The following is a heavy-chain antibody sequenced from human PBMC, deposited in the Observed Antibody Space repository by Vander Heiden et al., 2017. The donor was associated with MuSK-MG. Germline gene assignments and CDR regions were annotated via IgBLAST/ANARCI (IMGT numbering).Heavy chain of an antibody. V-gene: IGHV3-21*01. CDR3: ARGGGAGFDAFDI. J-gene: IGHJ3*02. CDR2: ISSSSSYI. CDR1: GFTFSSYS. Sequence: EVQLVESGGGLVKPGGSLRLSCAASGFTFSSYSMNWVRQAPGKGLEWVSSISSSSSYIYYADSVKGRFTISRDNAKNSLYLQMNSLRAEDTAVYYCARGGGAGFDAFDIWGQGTMVTVSS.